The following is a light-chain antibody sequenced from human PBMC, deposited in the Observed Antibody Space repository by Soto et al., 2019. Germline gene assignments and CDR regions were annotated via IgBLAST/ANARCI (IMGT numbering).Light chain of an antibody. CDR3: CSCAGSCSYV. J-gene: IGLJ1*01. CDR1: SSDVGRYDY. Sequence: QSALTQPRSVSGSPGQSVTISCTGTSSDVGRYDYVSWYQQHPGKAPKLIIYDVTERPAGVPDRFSGSKSGNTASLTISGLQAEDEADYSCCSCAGSCSYVFGGGTKLTVL. V-gene: IGLV2-11*01. CDR2: DVT.